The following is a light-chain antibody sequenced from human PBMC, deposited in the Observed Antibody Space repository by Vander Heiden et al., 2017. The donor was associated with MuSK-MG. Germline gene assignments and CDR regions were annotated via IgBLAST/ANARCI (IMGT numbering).Light chain of an antibody. J-gene: IGLJ2*01. V-gene: IGLV3-1*01. CDR3: QAWDGGSSVI. Sequence: SYELTQSPSVSVSPGQTASITCSGNNLGDKYVCWYQQKPGQTPVMVIFQESQRTSGIPEGFSGSNTGNTATLTISGTKAIDEADYYCQAWDGGSSVIFGGGTKLTVL. CDR2: QES. CDR1: NLGDKY.